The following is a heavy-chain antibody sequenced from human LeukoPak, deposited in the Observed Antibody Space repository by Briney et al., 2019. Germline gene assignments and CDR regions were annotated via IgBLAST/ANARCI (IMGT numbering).Heavy chain of an antibody. D-gene: IGHD6-19*01. V-gene: IGHV1-18*04. J-gene: IGHJ4*02. CDR3: ARGAEPEQWLFLLYFDY. CDR1: GYTFTSYG. Sequence: ASVKVSCKASGYTFTSYGMSWVRQAPGQGLEWMGWISAYNGNTNYAQKLQGRVTMTTDTSTSTAYMELRSLRSDDTAVYYCARGAEPEQWLFLLYFDYWGQGTLVTVSS. CDR2: ISAYNGNT.